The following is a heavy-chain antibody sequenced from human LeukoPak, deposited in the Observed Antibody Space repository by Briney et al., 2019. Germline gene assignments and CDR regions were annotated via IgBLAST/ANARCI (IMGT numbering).Heavy chain of an antibody. D-gene: IGHD3-22*01. CDR3: ARPYYYDSRIDP. J-gene: IGHJ5*02. V-gene: IGHV4-34*01. CDR2: INHSGST. Sequence: NPSETLSLTCAVYGGSFSGYYWSWIRQPPGKGLEWIGEINHSGSTYYNPSLKSRVTMSADTSKNQLSLKLSSATAADTAVYYCARPYYYDSRIDPWGQGILVTVSS. CDR1: GGSFSGYY.